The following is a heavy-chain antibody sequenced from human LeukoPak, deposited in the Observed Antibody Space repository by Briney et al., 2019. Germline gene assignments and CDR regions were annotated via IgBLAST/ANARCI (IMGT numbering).Heavy chain of an antibody. Sequence: ASVKVSCKASGYTFTSYDINWVRQATGQGLEWMGWMNPNSGNTGYAQKFQGRVTITRNTSISTAYMELSSLRSEDTAVYYCASYCSSTSCYGYAFGIWGQGTMVTVSS. CDR1: GYTFTSYD. D-gene: IGHD2-2*01. CDR2: MNPNSGNT. CDR3: ASYCSSTSCYGYAFGI. V-gene: IGHV1-8*03. J-gene: IGHJ3*02.